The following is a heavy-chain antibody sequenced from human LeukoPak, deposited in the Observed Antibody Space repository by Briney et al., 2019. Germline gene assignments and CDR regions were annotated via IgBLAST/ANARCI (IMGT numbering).Heavy chain of an antibody. D-gene: IGHD4-17*01. V-gene: IGHV1-2*02. CDR3: ARDKTTVTTFYYYYMDV. CDR1: GYTFTGYY. J-gene: IGHJ6*03. CDR2: INPNSGGT. Sequence: ASVKVSCKASGYTFTGYYMHSVRQAPGQRLAWMGWINPNSGGTNYAQKFQGRVTMTRDTSISTAYMELSRLRSDDTAVYYCARDKTTVTTFYYYYMDVWGKGTTVTVSS.